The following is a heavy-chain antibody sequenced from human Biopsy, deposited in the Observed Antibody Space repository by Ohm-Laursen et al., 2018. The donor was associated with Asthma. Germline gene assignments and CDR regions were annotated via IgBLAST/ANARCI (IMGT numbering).Heavy chain of an antibody. D-gene: IGHD2-15*01. CDR3: AGFCSGGNCPDH. CDR2: IHYSGST. Sequence: GTLSLTCTVSGGSISNSNYYWGWIRQPPGKGLEWIGNIHYSGSTYSNPSLKSRVTISVDTSKKQISLRLSSVIAADTAVYYCAGFCSGGNCPDHWGQGTLVTVSS. J-gene: IGHJ4*02. V-gene: IGHV4-61*05. CDR1: GGSISNSNYY.